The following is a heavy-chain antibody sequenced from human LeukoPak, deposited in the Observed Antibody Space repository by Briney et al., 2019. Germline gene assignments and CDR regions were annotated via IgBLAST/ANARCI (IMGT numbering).Heavy chain of an antibody. CDR1: GYSFTSYG. V-gene: IGHV1-18*01. J-gene: IGHJ3*01. CDR3: TRGVRALDRKSGSYDAFDV. CDR2: ISALNGNT. D-gene: IGHD1-26*01. Sequence: ASVKVSCKSSGYSFTSYGITWVRQAPGQGLEWMGWISALNGNTDYAQKLQGRVTVTTDTPTNTAYMELRGLRSDDTAVYYCTRGVRALDRKSGSYDAFDVWGQGTMVTVSS.